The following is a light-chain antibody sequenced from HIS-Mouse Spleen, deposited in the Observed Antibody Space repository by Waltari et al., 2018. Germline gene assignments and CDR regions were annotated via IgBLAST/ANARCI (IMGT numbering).Light chain of an antibody. V-gene: IGLV2-23*01. CDR2: EGS. J-gene: IGLJ3*02. Sequence: QSALTQPSSVSGSPGQSITISCTGTSSYVGNYNLVSWYQQHPGKAPKLMIYEGSKRPSGVANRFSGFQSGNTASLTIAGLHAEDEADYYCCSYAGSSTWVFGGGTKLTVL. CDR1: SSYVGNYNL. CDR3: CSYAGSSTWV.